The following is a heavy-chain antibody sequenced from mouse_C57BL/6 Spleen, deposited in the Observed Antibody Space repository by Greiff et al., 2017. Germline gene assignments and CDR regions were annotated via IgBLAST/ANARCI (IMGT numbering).Heavy chain of an antibody. CDR3: ARTHPYYAIDY. Sequence: VQLQQSGPELVKPGASVKISCKASGYAFSSSWMNWVKQRPGKGLEWIGRINPGDGDTNYNGKVKGKATLPADKSSSTAYMQLRSLTSEDSAVYFCARTHPYYAIDYWGQGTSVTVSS. V-gene: IGHV1-82*01. CDR1: GYAFSSSW. CDR2: INPGDGDT. J-gene: IGHJ4*01.